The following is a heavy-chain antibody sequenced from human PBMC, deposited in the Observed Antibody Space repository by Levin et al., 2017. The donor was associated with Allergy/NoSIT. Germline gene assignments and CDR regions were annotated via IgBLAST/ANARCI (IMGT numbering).Heavy chain of an antibody. J-gene: IGHJ6*03. D-gene: IGHD1-7*01. CDR2: IIPIFGTA. Sequence: GASVKVSCKASGGTFSSYAISWVRQAPGQGLEWMGGIIPIFGTANYAQKFQGRVTITADESTSTAYMELSSLRSEDTAVYYCAVGNWNYAYYYYYMDVWGKGTTVTVSS. V-gene: IGHV1-69*13. CDR3: AVGNWNYAYYYYYMDV. CDR1: GGTFSSYA.